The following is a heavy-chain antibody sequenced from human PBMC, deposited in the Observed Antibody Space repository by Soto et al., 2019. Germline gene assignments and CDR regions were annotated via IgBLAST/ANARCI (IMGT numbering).Heavy chain of an antibody. Sequence: QVQLVESGGGVVQPGRSLRLSCAASGFTFSSYGMHWVRQAPGKGLEWVAVIWYDGSNKYYADSVKGRFTISRDNSKNTLYLQMNSMRAEDTAVYYCARARSVGSSLFAFDIWGQGTMVTVSS. J-gene: IGHJ3*02. CDR3: ARARSVGSSLFAFDI. CDR1: GFTFSSYG. V-gene: IGHV3-33*01. D-gene: IGHD6-6*01. CDR2: IWYDGSNK.